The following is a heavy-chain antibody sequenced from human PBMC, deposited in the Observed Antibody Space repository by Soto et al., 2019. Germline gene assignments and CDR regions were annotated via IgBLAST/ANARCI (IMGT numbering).Heavy chain of an antibody. CDR3: AKDEAYYYDSSGYYYGRSYYGMDV. CDR1: GFTFSSYG. CDR2: ISYDGSNK. V-gene: IGHV3-30*18. D-gene: IGHD3-22*01. Sequence: GGFLRLSCAASGFTFSSYGMHWVRQAPGKGLEWVAVISYDGSNKYYADSVKGRFTISRDNSKNTLYLQMNSLRAEDTAVYYCAKDEAYYYDSSGYYYGRSYYGMDVWGQGTTVTVSS. J-gene: IGHJ6*02.